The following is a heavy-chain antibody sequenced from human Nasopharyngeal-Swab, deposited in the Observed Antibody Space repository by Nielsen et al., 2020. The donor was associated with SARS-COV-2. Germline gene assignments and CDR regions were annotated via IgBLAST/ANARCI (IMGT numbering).Heavy chain of an antibody. V-gene: IGHV7-4-1*02. D-gene: IGHD3-10*01. CDR3: ARAAELHLPLYMDV. CDR1: GYTFTSYG. CDR2: INTNTGNP. Sequence: ASVKVSCKASGYTFTSYGISWVRQAPGQGLEWMGWINTNTGNPTYAQGFTGRFVLSLDTSVSTAYLQISSLKVEDTAVYYCARAAELHLPLYMDVWGKGTTVTVSS. J-gene: IGHJ6*03.